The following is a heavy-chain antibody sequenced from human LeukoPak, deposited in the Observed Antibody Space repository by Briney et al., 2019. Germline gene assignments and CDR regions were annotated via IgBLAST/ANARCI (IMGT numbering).Heavy chain of an antibody. V-gene: IGHV4-61*02. CDR1: GGSISSGSYY. CDR3: ARGAGYYAYYFDY. Sequence: SETLSLTCTVSGGSISSGSYYWSWIRQPAGKGLEWIGRIYTSGSTNYNPSLKSRVTISVDTSKNQFSLKLSSVTAADTAVYYCARGAGYYAYYFDYWGQGTLVTVSS. J-gene: IGHJ4*02. D-gene: IGHD1-26*01. CDR2: IYTSGST.